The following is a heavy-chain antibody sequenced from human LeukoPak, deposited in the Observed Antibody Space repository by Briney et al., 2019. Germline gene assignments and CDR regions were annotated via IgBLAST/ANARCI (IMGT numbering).Heavy chain of an antibody. CDR3: ARDRATMIVVVIAFDY. CDR2: ISFDGSDK. D-gene: IGHD3-22*01. J-gene: IGHJ4*02. V-gene: IGHV3-30-3*01. CDR1: GLTFSSYA. Sequence: GRSLRLSCAASGLTFSSYAMHWVRQAPGKGLEWVAAISFDGSDKYYADSVKGRFTISRDNSKNTLYLQMNSLRAEDTAVYYCARDRATMIVVVIAFDYWGQGTLVTVSS.